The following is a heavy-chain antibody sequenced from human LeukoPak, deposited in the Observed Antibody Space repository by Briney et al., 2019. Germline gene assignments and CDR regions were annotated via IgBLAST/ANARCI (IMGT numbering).Heavy chain of an antibody. CDR3: ARDGVVAATPYYYYGMDV. D-gene: IGHD2-15*01. CDR1: GFTFSSYW. Sequence: GGSLRLSCAASGFTFSSYWMPWVRQAPGKGLVWVSRINSDGSSTSYADSVKGRFTISRDNAKNTLYLQMNSLRAEDTAVYYCARDGVVAATPYYYYGMDVWGQGTTVTVSS. CDR2: INSDGSST. J-gene: IGHJ6*02. V-gene: IGHV3-74*01.